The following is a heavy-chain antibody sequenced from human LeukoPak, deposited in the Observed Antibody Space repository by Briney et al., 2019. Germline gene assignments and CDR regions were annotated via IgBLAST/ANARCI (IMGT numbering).Heavy chain of an antibody. CDR3: ARVRRHDYYDSSGYYYYYYMDV. V-gene: IGHV1-2*02. D-gene: IGHD3-22*01. CDR2: INPNSGGT. J-gene: IGHJ6*03. CDR1: GYTFTGYY. Sequence: GASVKVSCTASGYTFTGYYMHWVRQAPGQGLEWMGWINPNSGGTNYAQKFQGRVTMTRDTSISTAYMELSRLRSDDTAVYYCARVRRHDYYDSSGYYYYYYMDVWGKGTTVTVSS.